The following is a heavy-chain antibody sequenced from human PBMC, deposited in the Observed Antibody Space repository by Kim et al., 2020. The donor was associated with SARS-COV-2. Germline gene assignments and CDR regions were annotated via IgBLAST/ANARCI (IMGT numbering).Heavy chain of an antibody. J-gene: IGHJ6*02. Sequence: SETLSLTCTVSGGSISSSSYYWGWIRQPPGKGLEWIGSIYYSGSTYYNPSLKSRVTISVDTSKNQFSLKLSSVTAADTAVYYCARHEWFGESSIYYYYYGMDVWGQGTTVTVSS. CDR2: IYYSGST. CDR1: GGSISSSSYY. CDR3: ARHEWFGESSIYYYYYGMDV. D-gene: IGHD3-10*01. V-gene: IGHV4-39*01.